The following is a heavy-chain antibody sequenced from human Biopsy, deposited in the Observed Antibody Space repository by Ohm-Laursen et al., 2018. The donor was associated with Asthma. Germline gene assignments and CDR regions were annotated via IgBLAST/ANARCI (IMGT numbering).Heavy chain of an antibody. V-gene: IGHV4-59*01. CDR1: GASIRSYY. CDR2: IHYSGST. D-gene: IGHD2-15*01. J-gene: IGHJ4*02. CDR3: AGFCSGGNCPDH. Sequence: SETLSLTCTVSGASIRSYYWTWIRQPPGKGLEWIGNIHYSGSTYSNPSLKSRVTISVDTSKKQISLRLSSVIVADTAVYYCAGFCSGGNCPDHWGQGTLVTVSS.